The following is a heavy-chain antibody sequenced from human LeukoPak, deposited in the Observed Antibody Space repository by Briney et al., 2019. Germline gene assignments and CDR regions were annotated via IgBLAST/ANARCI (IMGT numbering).Heavy chain of an antibody. V-gene: IGHV3-21*01. Sequence: ETLSLTCTVSGGSISSYYWSWVRQAPGKGLEWVSSISSSSSYIYYADSVKGRFTISRDNAKNSLYLQMNSLRVEDTAVYYCAREGSEVPEYFQHWGQGTLVTVSS. J-gene: IGHJ1*01. CDR1: GGSISSYY. CDR2: ISSSSSYI. CDR3: AREGSEVPEYFQH. D-gene: IGHD2-15*01.